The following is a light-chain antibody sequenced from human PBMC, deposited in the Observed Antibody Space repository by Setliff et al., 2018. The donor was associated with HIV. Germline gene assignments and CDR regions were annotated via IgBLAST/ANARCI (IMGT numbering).Light chain of an antibody. CDR1: SSDVGGYNF. CDR3: SSYTNTPLYV. CDR2: DVS. V-gene: IGLV2-14*03. Sequence: ALTQPASVSGSPGQSITISCTGTSSDVGGYNFVSWYQQHPGKAPKLMIYDVSNRPSGVSNRFSGSKSGNTASLTISGLQAEDEADYYCSSYTNTPLYVVGTGTKVTV. J-gene: IGLJ1*01.